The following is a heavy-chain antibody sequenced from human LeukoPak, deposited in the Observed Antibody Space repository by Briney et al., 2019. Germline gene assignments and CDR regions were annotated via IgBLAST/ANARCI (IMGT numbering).Heavy chain of an antibody. CDR1: GGSISSYY. V-gene: IGHV4-59*01. CDR3: ARWRYSSGWEGYFDY. J-gene: IGHJ4*02. Sequence: SETLSLTCTDSGGSISSYYWSWIRQPPGKGLEWIGYIYYSGSTNYNPSLKSRVTISVDTSKNQFSLKLSSVTAADTAVYYCARWRYSSGWEGYFDYWGQGTLVTVSS. CDR2: IYYSGST. D-gene: IGHD6-19*01.